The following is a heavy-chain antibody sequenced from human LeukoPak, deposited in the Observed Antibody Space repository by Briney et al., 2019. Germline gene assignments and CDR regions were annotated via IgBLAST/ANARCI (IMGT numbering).Heavy chain of an antibody. CDR2: IIPIFGTA. D-gene: IGHD6-19*01. J-gene: IGHJ4*02. CDR1: GGTFSSYA. Sequence: SVKVSCKASGGTFSSYAISWVRQAPGQGLEWMGRIIPIFGTANYAQKFQGRVTITTDESTSTAYMELSSLRSEDTAVYYCARTLMGNSGWYDYWGQGTLVTVSS. CDR3: ARTLMGNSGWYDY. V-gene: IGHV1-69*05.